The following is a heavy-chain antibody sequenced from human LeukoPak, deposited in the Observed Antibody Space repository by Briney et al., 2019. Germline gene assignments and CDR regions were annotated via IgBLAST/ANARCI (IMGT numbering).Heavy chain of an antibody. CDR3: ARLEGSTIFGVVHYMDV. J-gene: IGHJ6*03. V-gene: IGHV4-39*07. D-gene: IGHD3-3*01. CDR2: IYYSGGT. CDR1: GDSIDSSTYY. Sequence: ASETLSLTCTVSGDSIDSSTYYWGWIRQPPGKGLEWIGSIYYSGGTYSNPSLKSRVTISVDTSKNQFSLKLSSVTAADTAVYYCARLEGSTIFGVVHYMDVWGKGTTVTVSS.